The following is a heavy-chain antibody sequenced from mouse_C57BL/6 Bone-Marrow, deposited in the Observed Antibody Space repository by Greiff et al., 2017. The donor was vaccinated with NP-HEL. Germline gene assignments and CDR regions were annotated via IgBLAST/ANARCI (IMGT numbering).Heavy chain of an antibody. V-gene: IGHV5-6*01. D-gene: IGHD5-1*01. CDR2: ISSGGSYT. Sequence: VQLKESGGDLVKPGGSLKLSCAASGFTFSSYGMSWVRQTPDKRLEWVATISSGGSYTYYPDSVKGRFTISRDNAKNTLYLQMSSLKSEDTAMYYCARTYQFFAYWGQGTLVTVSA. CDR1: GFTFSSYG. J-gene: IGHJ3*01. CDR3: ARTYQFFAY.